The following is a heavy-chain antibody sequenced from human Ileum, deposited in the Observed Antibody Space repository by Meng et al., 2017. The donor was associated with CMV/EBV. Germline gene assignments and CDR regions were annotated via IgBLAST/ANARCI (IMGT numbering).Heavy chain of an antibody. Sequence: ASGVTFSSYWMHWVRQLTGKGLVWVARLNSDGRTPTYADSVKGRFTISRDNAKNTLYLQMNSLRVEDTAVYYCARGPSGGHYYVGDYWGRGTLVTVSS. CDR1: GVTFSSYW. CDR2: LNSDGRTP. V-gene: IGHV3-74*01. J-gene: IGHJ4*02. CDR3: ARGPSGGHYYVGDY. D-gene: IGHD1-26*01.